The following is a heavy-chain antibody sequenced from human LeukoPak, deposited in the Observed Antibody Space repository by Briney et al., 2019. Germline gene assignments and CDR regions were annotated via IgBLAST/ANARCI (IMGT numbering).Heavy chain of an antibody. CDR3: ARRLIYYYYYYMDV. J-gene: IGHJ6*03. CDR1: GGSFSGYY. Sequence: SETLSLTCAVCGGSFSGYYWSWIRQPPGKGLEWIGEINHSGSTNYNPPLKSRVTISVDTSKNQFSLKLSSVTAADTAVYYCARRLIYYYYYYMDVWGKGTTVTVSS. V-gene: IGHV4-34*01. CDR2: INHSGST.